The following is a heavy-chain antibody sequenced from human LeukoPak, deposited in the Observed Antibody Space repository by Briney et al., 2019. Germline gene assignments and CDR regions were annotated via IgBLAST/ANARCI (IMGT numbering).Heavy chain of an antibody. CDR3: ARGLRLAY. J-gene: IGHJ4*02. CDR2: INPSSGGT. D-gene: IGHD4-17*01. V-gene: IGHV1-2*02. CDR1: GYSLKAYY. Sequence: ASVRVSSMASGYSLKAYYMYWVRPAPGQGLEWMGWINPSSGGTKYAQKFQGRVTMARDTSISTTSMELSRLTSEDTAVYYCARGLRLAYWGQPSLLTVSS.